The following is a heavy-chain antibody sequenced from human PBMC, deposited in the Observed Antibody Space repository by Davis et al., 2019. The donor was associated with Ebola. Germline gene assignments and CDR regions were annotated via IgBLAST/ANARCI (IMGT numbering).Heavy chain of an antibody. D-gene: IGHD4-17*01. CDR3: AKGSLYGSRSSTVGMDV. CDR2: ISVSGST. CDR1: GFTFTSYS. V-gene: IGHV3-23*01. Sequence: GESLKISCAASGFTFTSYSMTWVRQAPGKRLEWVSGISVSGSTYYADSVKGRFTFSSDNSKNTLYLQMNSLRAEDTAVYYCAKGSLYGSRSSTVGMDVWGQGTTVTVSS. J-gene: IGHJ6*02.